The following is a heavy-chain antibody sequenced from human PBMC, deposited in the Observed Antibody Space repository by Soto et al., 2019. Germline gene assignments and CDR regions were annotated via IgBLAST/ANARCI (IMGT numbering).Heavy chain of an antibody. J-gene: IGHJ6*02. V-gene: IGHV1-69*02. CDR2: IIPILGIA. Sequence: ASVKVSCKASGGTFSSYTISWVRQAPGQGLEWMGRIIPILGIANYAQKFQGRVTITADKSTSTAYMELSSLRSEDTAVYYCARATYYYDSSGYYWDPRIAHYYYYGMDVWGQGTTVTVSS. D-gene: IGHD3-22*01. CDR3: ARATYYYDSSGYYWDPRIAHYYYYGMDV. CDR1: GGTFSSYT.